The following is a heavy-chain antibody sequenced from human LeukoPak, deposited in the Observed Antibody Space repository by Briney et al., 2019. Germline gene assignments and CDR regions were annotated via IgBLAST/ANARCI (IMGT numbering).Heavy chain of an antibody. J-gene: IGHJ4*02. CDR2: IIPIFGTP. CDR3: ARAYDSIRYYFDS. V-gene: IGHV1-69*05. Sequence: ASVKVSCKASGGTFSSYAISWVRQAPGQGLEWMGGIIPIFGTPDYAQRFQGKVTITTDESTSTAYMELSSLTSEDTAVYYCARAYDSIRYYFDSWGQGTLVTVSS. CDR1: GGTFSSYA. D-gene: IGHD3-22*01.